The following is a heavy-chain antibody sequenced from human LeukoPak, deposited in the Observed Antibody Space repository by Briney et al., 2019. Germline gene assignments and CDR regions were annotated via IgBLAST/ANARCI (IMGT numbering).Heavy chain of an antibody. CDR2: INQDGSDK. CDR1: GFTFSSYW. J-gene: IGHJ4*02. D-gene: IGHD3-10*01. CDR3: ARLWFGESIDY. Sequence: GGSLRLSCAASGFTFSSYWMTWVRQAPGKGLEWVANINQDGSDKYYVDSVKGRFTISRDNAKNSLYLQMNSLRAEDTVVYYCARLWFGESIDYWGQGTLVTVSS. V-gene: IGHV3-7*01.